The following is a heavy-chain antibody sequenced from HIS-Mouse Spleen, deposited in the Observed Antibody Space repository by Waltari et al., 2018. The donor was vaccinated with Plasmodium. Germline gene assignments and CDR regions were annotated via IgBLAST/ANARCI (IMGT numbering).Heavy chain of an antibody. V-gene: IGHV3-33*06. J-gene: IGHJ3*02. CDR1: GFTFSSYG. D-gene: IGHD1-1*01. CDR2: IWYDGSNK. Sequence: QVQLVESGGGVVQPGRSLRLSCAASGFTFSSYGMHGVRQAPGKGLGGVAVIWYDGSNKYYADAVKGRFTISRDNSKNTLYLQMNSLRAEDTAVYYCAKEEGNWNDDDAFDIWGQGTMVTVSS. CDR3: AKEEGNWNDDDAFDI.